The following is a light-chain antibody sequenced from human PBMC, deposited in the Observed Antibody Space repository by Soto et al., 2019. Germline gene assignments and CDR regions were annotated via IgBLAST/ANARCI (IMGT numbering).Light chain of an antibody. V-gene: IGKV1-5*03. CDR2: NAS. Sequence: DIQMTQSPSTLSASVGDRVTITCRASQSISSWLAWYQQKPGKAPKLLIYNASNLATGVPARFSGSGSGTEFTLTISSLKPDDFANYYCQQYNSYSSTFGQGTKVESK. CDR3: QQYNSYSST. CDR1: QSISSW. J-gene: IGKJ1*01.